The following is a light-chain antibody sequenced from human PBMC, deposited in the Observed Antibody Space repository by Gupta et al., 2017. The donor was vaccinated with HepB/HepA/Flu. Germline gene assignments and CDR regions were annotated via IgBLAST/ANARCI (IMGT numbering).Light chain of an antibody. V-gene: IGKV3-20*01. CDR3: QHDAHSPAWT. CDR2: GTF. Sequence: EVLLTQSPGTLSLSPGERATLSCRASQTIGTDFLAWYQQKPGQAPRLLIYGTFSRATGISDRFSGSGSGTDFTLTISRLDLEDFAVYYCQHDAHSPAWTFGQGTKVEIK. J-gene: IGKJ1*01. CDR1: QTIGTDF.